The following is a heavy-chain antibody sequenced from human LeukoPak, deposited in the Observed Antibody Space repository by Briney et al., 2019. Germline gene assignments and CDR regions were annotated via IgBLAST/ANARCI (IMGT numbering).Heavy chain of an antibody. V-gene: IGHV3-64*02. Sequence: GGSLRLSCTAAGFTFNNYAMSWVRQTSGKRLEYVSAISPSGHRTWYADSVRGRFTISRDNSKNTMYLQMGSLRPEDMGVYYCARAFRPASDPHDFYDFWGRGTTVTVSS. D-gene: IGHD3/OR15-3a*01. CDR2: ISPSGHRT. CDR3: ARAFRPASDPHDFYDF. J-gene: IGHJ3*01. CDR1: GFTFNNYA.